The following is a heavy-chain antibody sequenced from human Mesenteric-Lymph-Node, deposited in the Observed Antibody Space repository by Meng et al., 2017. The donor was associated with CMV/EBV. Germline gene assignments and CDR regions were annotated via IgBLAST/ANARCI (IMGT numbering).Heavy chain of an antibody. Sequence: VRLQPWGAGLLKPSETLSPTCAVYGGSFRGYSWSWIRQPPRKGLEWIGEINPSGSTNYNPSLKSRVTISVDTSKNQFSLKLSSVTAADTAVYYCARHQRWLKSEGGFNYWGQGTLVTVSS. D-gene: IGHD4-23*01. J-gene: IGHJ4*02. V-gene: IGHV4-34*01. CDR3: ARHQRWLKSEGGFNY. CDR1: GGSFRGYS. CDR2: INPSGST.